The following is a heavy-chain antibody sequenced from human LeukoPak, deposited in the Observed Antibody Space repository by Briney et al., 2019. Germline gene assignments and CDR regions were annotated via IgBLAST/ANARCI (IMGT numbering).Heavy chain of an antibody. Sequence: PGESLRLSCAASGFTFSSYAMSWVRQAPGKGLEWVSAISGSGGSTYYADSVKGRFTISRDNSKNTLYLQMNSLRAEDTAVYYCAKDPGNPRYYFDYWGQGTLVTVSS. V-gene: IGHV3-23*01. CDR2: ISGSGGST. J-gene: IGHJ4*02. D-gene: IGHD6-13*01. CDR1: GFTFSSYA. CDR3: AKDPGNPRYYFDY.